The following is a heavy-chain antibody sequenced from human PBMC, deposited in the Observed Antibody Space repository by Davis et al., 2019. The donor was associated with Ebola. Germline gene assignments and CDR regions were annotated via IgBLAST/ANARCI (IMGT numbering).Heavy chain of an antibody. V-gene: IGHV4-59*01. J-gene: IGHJ3*02. CDR1: GGSISSYY. CDR3: ARGYCSSTSCYIDTDAFDI. Sequence: MPSETLSLTCTVSGGSISSYYWSWIRQPPGKGLEWIGYIYYSGSTNYNPSLKRRVTISVDTSKNQFSLKLSSVTAADTAVYYCARGYCSSTSCYIDTDAFDIWGQGTMVTVSS. D-gene: IGHD2-2*02. CDR2: IYYSGST.